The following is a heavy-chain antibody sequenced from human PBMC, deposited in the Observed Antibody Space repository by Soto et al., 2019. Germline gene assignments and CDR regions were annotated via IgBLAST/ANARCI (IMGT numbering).Heavy chain of an antibody. CDR2: ISGSGGST. CDR3: AKDPYLVVVAARGSDAFGI. D-gene: IGHD2-15*01. V-gene: IGHV3-23*01. Sequence: GGSLRLSCAASGFTFSSYAMSWVRQAPGKGLEWVSAISGSGGSTYYADSVKGRFTISRDNSKNTLYLQMNSLRAEDTAVYYCAKDPYLVVVAARGSDAFGIWGQGTMVTVSS. CDR1: GFTFSSYA. J-gene: IGHJ3*02.